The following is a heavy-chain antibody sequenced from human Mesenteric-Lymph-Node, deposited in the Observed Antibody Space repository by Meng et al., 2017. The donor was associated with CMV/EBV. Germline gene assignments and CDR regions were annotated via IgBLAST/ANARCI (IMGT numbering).Heavy chain of an antibody. CDR1: GGTFSSYT. V-gene: IGHV1-69*02. Sequence: SVNVSCKASGGTFSSYTISWVRQAPGQGLEWMGRIIPILGIANYAQKFQGRVTITADKSTSTAYMELSSLRSEDTAVYYCATSSTYCYNGMDVWGQGTTVTVSS. J-gene: IGHJ6*02. CDR3: ATSSTYCYNGMDV. CDR2: IIPILGIA.